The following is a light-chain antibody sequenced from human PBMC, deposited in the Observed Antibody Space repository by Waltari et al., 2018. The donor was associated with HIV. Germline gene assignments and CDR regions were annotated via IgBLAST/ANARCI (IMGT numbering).Light chain of an antibody. CDR3: SSYTTNAAYV. CDR2: DVT. V-gene: IGLV2-14*01. Sequence: QSALTQPASVSGSPGQSITISCTGTSSDIGGFNYVSWYQHHPGKAPKLILYDVTNPPSGAVMRLSGSKSGNTASLTISGLQADDECDYYCSSYTTNAAYVFGTGTRVTVL. J-gene: IGLJ1*01. CDR1: SSDIGGFNY.